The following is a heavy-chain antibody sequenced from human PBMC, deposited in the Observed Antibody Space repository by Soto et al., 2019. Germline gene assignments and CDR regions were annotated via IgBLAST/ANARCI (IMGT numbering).Heavy chain of an antibody. V-gene: IGHV3-74*01. CDR3: VRGSNGWSGLDY. CDR1: GFTFSDYW. Sequence: EVQLVESGGDSAQPGGSLRLSCAASGFTFSDYWMYWVRQAPGKGPVWVSRIPGDGADTQYADSVKGRFTISRDNSGNTLFLQMTGLRAEDTGVYYCVRGSNGWSGLDYWDQGTLVTVTS. CDR2: IPGDGADT. J-gene: IGHJ4*02. D-gene: IGHD6-19*01.